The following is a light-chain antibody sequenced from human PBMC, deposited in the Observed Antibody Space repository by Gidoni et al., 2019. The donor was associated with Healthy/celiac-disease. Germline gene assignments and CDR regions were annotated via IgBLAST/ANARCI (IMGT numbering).Light chain of an antibody. Sequence: YLLPQPPSVSVAPGQTDRITCGGNNIGSKSVQWYQQKPGQAPVLVVYDDSDRPSGIPERFSGSNSGNTATLTISRVEAGDEADYYCQVWDSSSDHWVFGGGTKLTVL. CDR2: DDS. CDR3: QVWDSSSDHWV. CDR1: NIGSKS. J-gene: IGLJ3*02. V-gene: IGLV3-21*02.